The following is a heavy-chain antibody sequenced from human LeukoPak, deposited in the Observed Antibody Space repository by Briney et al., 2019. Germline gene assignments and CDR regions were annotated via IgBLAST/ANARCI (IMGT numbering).Heavy chain of an antibody. J-gene: IGHJ4*02. CDR3: ARERWDLLGFDY. V-gene: IGHV3-30*07. CDR1: RFTFSSYA. D-gene: IGHD1-26*01. Sequence: ASRFTFSSYAMRWVRQAPGKGLEWVADISNDGSTKYYADSVKGRFTISRDNAKNSLYLQMNSLRAEDTALYYCARERWDLLGFDYWGQGTLVTVSS. CDR2: ISNDGSTK.